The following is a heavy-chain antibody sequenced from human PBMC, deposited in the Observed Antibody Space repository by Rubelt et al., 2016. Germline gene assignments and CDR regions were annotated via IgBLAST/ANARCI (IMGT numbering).Heavy chain of an antibody. Sequence: GKGLEWVANIKQDGSEKYYVDSVKGRFTISRDNAKNSLYLQMNSLRAEDTAVYYCAREKYCSSTSCPFDAFDIWGQGTMVTVSS. D-gene: IGHD2-2*01. CDR2: IKQDGSEK. V-gene: IGHV3-7*01. J-gene: IGHJ3*02. CDR3: AREKYCSSTSCPFDAFDI.